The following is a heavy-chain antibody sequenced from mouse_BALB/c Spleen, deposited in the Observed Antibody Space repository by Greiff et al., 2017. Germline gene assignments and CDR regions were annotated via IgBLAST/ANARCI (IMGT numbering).Heavy chain of an antibody. CDR2: INPSSGYT. J-gene: IGHJ4*01. CDR1: GYTFTSYT. V-gene: IGHV1-4*01. D-gene: IGHD2-3*01. CDR3: ARDGYRGAMDY. Sequence: VKLQESGAELARPGASVKMSCKASGYTFTSYTMHWVNQRPGQGLEWIGYINPSSGYTNYNQKFKDKATLTADKSSSTAYMQLSSLTSEDSAVYYCARDGYRGAMDYWGLGTSVTVSS.